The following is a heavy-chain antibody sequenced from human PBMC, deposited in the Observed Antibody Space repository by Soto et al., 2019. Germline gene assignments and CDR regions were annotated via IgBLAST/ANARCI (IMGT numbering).Heavy chain of an antibody. CDR2: IYYSGST. J-gene: IGHJ3*02. CDR3: ATAYRDYGAFDI. D-gene: IGHD4-17*01. V-gene: IGHV4-31*03. Sequence: PSETLSLTCTVSGGSISSGGYYWSRIRHHPGKGLEWIGYIYYSGSTYYNPSLKSRVTISVDTSKNQFSLKLSSVTAAETALYYCATAYRDYGAFDIWGQGTMVTVSS. CDR1: GGSISSGGYY.